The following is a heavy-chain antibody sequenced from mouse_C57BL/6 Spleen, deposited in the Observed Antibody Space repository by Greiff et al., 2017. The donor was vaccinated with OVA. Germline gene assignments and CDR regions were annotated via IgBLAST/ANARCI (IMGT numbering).Heavy chain of an antibody. CDR3: TRGGIYDGYLFDY. D-gene: IGHD2-3*01. CDR1: GFTFSSYA. CDR2: ISSGGDYI. Sequence: EVQLQQSGEGLVKPGGSLKLSCAASGFTFSSYAMSWVRQTPEKRLEWVAYISSGGDYIYYADTVKGRFTISRDNARNTLYLQMSSLKSEDTAMYYCTRGGIYDGYLFDYWGQGTTLTVSS. J-gene: IGHJ2*01. V-gene: IGHV5-9-1*02.